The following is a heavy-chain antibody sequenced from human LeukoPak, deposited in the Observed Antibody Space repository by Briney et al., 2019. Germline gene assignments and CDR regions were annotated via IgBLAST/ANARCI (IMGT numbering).Heavy chain of an antibody. J-gene: IGHJ6*03. CDR3: AREGVRHHYYYMDV. V-gene: IGHV4-34*01. CDR2: INHSGST. D-gene: IGHD3-10*01. CDR1: GGSFSGYY. Sequence: PSETLSLTCAVYGGSFSGYYWSWTRQPPGKGLEWIGEINHSGSTNYNPSLKSRVTISVDTSKNQFSLKLSSVTAADTAVYYCAREGVRHHYYYMDVWGKGTTVTVSS.